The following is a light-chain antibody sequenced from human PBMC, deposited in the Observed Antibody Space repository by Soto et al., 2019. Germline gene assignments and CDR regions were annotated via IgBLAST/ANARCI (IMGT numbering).Light chain of an antibody. V-gene: IGLV2-11*01. CDR1: SSDVGGYHY. CDR3: CSYAGTYTLL. J-gene: IGLJ3*02. CDR2: DVV. Sequence: QSALTQPRSVSGSPGQSVTISCTGTSSDVGGYHYVSWCQQHPGKAPKLMIYDVVKRPSGVPDRFSGSKSGNTASLTISGLQAEDEADYYCCSYAGTYTLLFGGGTKVTVL.